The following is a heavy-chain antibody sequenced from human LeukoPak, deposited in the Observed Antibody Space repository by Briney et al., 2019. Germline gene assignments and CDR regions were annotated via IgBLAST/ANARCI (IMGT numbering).Heavy chain of an antibody. Sequence: SETLSLTCAVYGESFSGFHWSWIRQPPGKGLEWIGEINHSGATDYNSSLKSRVTISVDTSKNQFSLKLSSVTAADTAVYYCAREHIVVVTASDLLSNWFDPWGQGTLVTVSS. D-gene: IGHD2-21*02. V-gene: IGHV4-34*01. J-gene: IGHJ5*02. CDR1: GESFSGFH. CDR3: AREHIVVVTASDLLSNWFDP. CDR2: INHSGAT.